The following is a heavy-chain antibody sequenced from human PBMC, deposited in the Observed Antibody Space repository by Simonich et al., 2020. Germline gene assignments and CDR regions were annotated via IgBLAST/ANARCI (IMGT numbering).Heavy chain of an antibody. CDR1: GGSFSGYY. Sequence: QVQLQQWGAGLLKPSETLSLTCAVSGGSFSGYYWSWLRKPPVKGLEWIGEINHSGSTKHTPSLKSRVTISVDTSKNQFSLKLSSVTAADTAVYYCARPLGIVWAFDIWGQGTMVTVSS. D-gene: IGHD3-16*01. CDR3: ARPLGIVWAFDI. CDR2: INHSGST. V-gene: IGHV4-34*01. J-gene: IGHJ3*02.